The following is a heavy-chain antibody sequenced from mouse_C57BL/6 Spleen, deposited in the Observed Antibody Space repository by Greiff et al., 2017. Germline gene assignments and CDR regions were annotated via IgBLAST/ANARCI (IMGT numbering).Heavy chain of an antibody. Sequence: QVQLKESGPELVKPGASVKISCKASGYAFSSSWMNWVKQRPGKGLEWIGRIYPGDGDTNYNGKFKGKATLTADKSSSTAYMQLSSLTSEDSAVYFCAGGNWDHYFDCWGQGTTLTVSS. D-gene: IGHD4-1*01. V-gene: IGHV1-82*01. CDR3: AGGNWDHYFDC. CDR1: GYAFSSSW. J-gene: IGHJ2*01. CDR2: IYPGDGDT.